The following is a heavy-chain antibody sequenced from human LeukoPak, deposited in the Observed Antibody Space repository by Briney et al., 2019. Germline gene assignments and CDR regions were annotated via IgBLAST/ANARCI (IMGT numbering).Heavy chain of an antibody. CDR1: GFTFSSYG. Sequence: QPGGSLRLSCAASGFTFSSYGMHWVRQAPGKGLEWVAVIWYDGSNKYYADSVKGRFTISRDNSKNTLYLQMNSLRAEDTAVYYCAKDYYDSSGYYGGGAFDIWGQGTMVTVSS. D-gene: IGHD3-22*01. J-gene: IGHJ3*02. V-gene: IGHV3-33*06. CDR2: IWYDGSNK. CDR3: AKDYYDSSGYYGGGAFDI.